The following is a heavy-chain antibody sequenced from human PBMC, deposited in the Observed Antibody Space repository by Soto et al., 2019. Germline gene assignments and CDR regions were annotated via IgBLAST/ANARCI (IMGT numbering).Heavy chain of an antibody. J-gene: IGHJ4*02. V-gene: IGHV3-30-3*01. D-gene: IGHD3-16*01. CDR3: ARDPRGGSLDY. Sequence: QVQLVESGGGVVQPGRSLRLSCAASGFTFSSYAMHWVRQAPGKGLEWVAVISYDGSNKYYADSVKGRFTISRDNSKNTLYLQMNSLRAEDTAVYYWARDPRGGSLDYWGQGTLVTVSS. CDR1: GFTFSSYA. CDR2: ISYDGSNK.